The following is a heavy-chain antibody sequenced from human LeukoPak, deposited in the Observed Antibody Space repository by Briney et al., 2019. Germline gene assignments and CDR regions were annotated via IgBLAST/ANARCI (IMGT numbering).Heavy chain of an antibody. Sequence: GGSLRLSCAASGFTFSSYGMHWVRQAPGKGLEWVAFIRYDGSNKYYADSVKGRFTISRDNSKNTLYLQMNSLRAEDTAVYYCVKADLRDSYGYVDYWGQGTLVTVSS. J-gene: IGHJ4*02. D-gene: IGHD5-18*01. V-gene: IGHV3-30*02. CDR1: GFTFSSYG. CDR3: VKADLRDSYGYVDY. CDR2: IRYDGSNK.